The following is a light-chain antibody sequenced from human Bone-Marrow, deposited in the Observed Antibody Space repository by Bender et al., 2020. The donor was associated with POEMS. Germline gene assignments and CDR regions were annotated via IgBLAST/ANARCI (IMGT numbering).Light chain of an antibody. J-gene: IGLJ2*01. V-gene: IGLV2-23*01. CDR2: EGS. Sequence: QSALTQPPSASGSPGQSVTISCTGTSSYVGGSTYVSWYQHHPGKVPKLIIYEGSERPSGISNRFSGSESGNTASLTISGLQAEDEADYYCCSYANTNVLFGGGTKVTVL. CDR3: CSYANTNVL. CDR1: SSYVGGSTY.